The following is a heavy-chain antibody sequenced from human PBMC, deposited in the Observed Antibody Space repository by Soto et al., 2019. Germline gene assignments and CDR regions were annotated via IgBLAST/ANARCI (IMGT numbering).Heavy chain of an antibody. CDR1: GFTVSNNY. CDR2: FYDGGAT. D-gene: IGHD2-15*01. J-gene: IGHJ4*02. V-gene: IGHV3-66*01. CDR3: ARGWYYFDY. Sequence: EVQLVESGGGLVQPGGSLRLSCAASGFTVSNNYMTWVRQAPGKGLEWVSGFYDGGATYYADSVKGRFTISRDNSKNTLSLQMNSLRAEDTAVYYCARGWYYFDYWGQGTLVTVSS.